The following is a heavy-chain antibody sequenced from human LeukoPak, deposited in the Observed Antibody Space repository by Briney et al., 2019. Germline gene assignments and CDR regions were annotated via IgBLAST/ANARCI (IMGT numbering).Heavy chain of an antibody. CDR2: IYYSGST. V-gene: IGHV4-39*07. Sequence: KPSETLSLTCTVSGGSISSSSYYWGWIRQPPGKGLEWIGSIYYSGSTYYNPSLKSRVTISVDTSKNQFSLKLSSVNAADTAVYYCVRDRHWTNDWVFDYWGQGTLVTVSS. J-gene: IGHJ4*02. D-gene: IGHD1/OR15-1a*01. CDR3: VRDRHWTNDWVFDY. CDR1: GGSISSSSYY.